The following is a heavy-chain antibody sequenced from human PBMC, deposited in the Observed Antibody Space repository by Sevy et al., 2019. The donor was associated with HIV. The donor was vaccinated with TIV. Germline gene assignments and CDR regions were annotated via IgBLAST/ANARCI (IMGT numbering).Heavy chain of an antibody. V-gene: IGHV1-18*01. J-gene: IGHJ4*02. CDR1: GYTFTSYG. Sequence: ASVKVSCKASGYTFTSYGISWVRQAPGQGLEWMGWISAYNGNTNYAQKLQGRVTMTTDTSTSTAYMELRSLRSDDTAVYYCARRSWYYDSSGYSFDYWGQGTLVTVSS. CDR2: ISAYNGNT. D-gene: IGHD3-22*01. CDR3: ARRSWYYDSSGYSFDY.